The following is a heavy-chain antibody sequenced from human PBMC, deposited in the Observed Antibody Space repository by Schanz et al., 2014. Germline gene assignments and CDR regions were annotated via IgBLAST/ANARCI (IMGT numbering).Heavy chain of an antibody. J-gene: IGHJ5*01. CDR3: AKDKQGSRSDDS. Sequence: VQLVDSGGGLVQPGGSLRLSCAASGFTVSNSYIHWVRQAPGKGLEWAALISHDGNNKHYVDSVEGRFTISRDNSKNTLYLQMNSLRAEDTAVYYCAKDKQGSRSDDSWGQGTLXTVSS. V-gene: IGHV3-30*18. D-gene: IGHD2-15*01. CDR2: ISHDGNNK. CDR1: GFTVSNSY.